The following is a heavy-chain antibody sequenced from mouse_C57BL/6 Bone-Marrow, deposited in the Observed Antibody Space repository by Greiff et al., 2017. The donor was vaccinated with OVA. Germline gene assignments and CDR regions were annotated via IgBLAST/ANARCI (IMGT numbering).Heavy chain of an antibody. D-gene: IGHD1-1*01. J-gene: IGHJ3*01. V-gene: IGHV2-6*01. Sequence: QVQLKESGPGLVAPSQSLSITCTVSGFSLTSYGVDWVRQSPGKGLEWLGVIWGVGSTNYNSALKSRLSISKDNSKSQVFLKMSSLQTDDTAMYYCASTSYYYGSSPFAYWGQGTLVTVSA. CDR3: ASTSYYYGSSPFAY. CDR2: IWGVGST. CDR1: GFSLTSYG.